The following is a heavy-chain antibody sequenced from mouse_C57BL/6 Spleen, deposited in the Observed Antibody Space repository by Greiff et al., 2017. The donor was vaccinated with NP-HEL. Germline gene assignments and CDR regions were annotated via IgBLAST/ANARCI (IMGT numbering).Heavy chain of an antibody. CDR3: VRHPWFAY. Sequence: EVQRVESGGGLVQPKGSLKLSCAASGFSFNTYAMNWVRQAPGKGLEWVARIRSTSNNYATYYADSVKDRFTISRDDSESMLYLQMNNLKTEDTAMYYCVRHPWFAYWGQGTLVTVSA. CDR2: IRSTSNNYAT. CDR1: GFSFNTYA. V-gene: IGHV10-1*01. J-gene: IGHJ3*01.